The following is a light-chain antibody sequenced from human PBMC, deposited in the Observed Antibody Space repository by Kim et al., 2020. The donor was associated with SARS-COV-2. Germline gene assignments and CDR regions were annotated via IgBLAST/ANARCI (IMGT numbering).Light chain of an antibody. Sequence: QKVTVSFPGSTSNIGNNYVTWYQQLPGTAPKPLIYENIKRPSGIPDRFSGSKSGTSATLGITGLQTGNEADYYCGTWDSSLSEGGVFGGGTQLTVL. CDR3: GTWDSSLSEGGV. CDR1: TSNIGNNY. J-gene: IGLJ2*01. CDR2: ENI. V-gene: IGLV1-51*01.